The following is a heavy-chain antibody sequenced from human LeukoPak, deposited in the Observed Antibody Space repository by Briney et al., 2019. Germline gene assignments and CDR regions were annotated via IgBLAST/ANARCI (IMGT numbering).Heavy chain of an antibody. V-gene: IGHV4-59*01. CDR3: AGDSHGTDY. J-gene: IGHJ4*02. CDR1: GGSINSYH. D-gene: IGHD3-10*01. Sequence: SETLSLTCTVSGGSINSYHWSWIRQPPGKGLEWIGYINYTGSTKYNPSLTSRLTISVDTAKNQFSLKLTSVTAADTAVYYCAGDSHGTDYWGQGTLVTVSS. CDR2: INYTGST.